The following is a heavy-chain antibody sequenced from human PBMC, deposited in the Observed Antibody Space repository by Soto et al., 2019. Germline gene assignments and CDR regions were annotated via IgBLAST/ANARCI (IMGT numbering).Heavy chain of an antibody. V-gene: IGHV3-11*06. CDR1: GFIFSDYY. CDR3: ARDLAWKRGKVARYYNGMDV. Sequence: QVLLVESGGGLVKPGGSLRLSCAASGFIFSDYYMSWVRQTPGKGLEWVSYISTRSTYTNYADSVKGRFTISRDNAKNSLYLQMDSLRVEDTAVYYCARDLAWKRGKVARYYNGMDVWGQGTTVTVSS. CDR2: ISTRSTYT. J-gene: IGHJ6*02. D-gene: IGHD1-1*01.